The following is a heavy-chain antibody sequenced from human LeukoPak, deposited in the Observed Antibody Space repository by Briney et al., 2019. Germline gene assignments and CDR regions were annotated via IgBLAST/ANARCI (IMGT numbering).Heavy chain of an antibody. D-gene: IGHD3-9*01. CDR1: GFTFSSHW. V-gene: IGHV3-30*02. Sequence: GGSLRLSCAASGFTFSSHWMSWVRQAPGKGLEWVAFIRYDGSNKYYADSVKGRFTISRDNSKNTLYLQMNSLRAEDTAVYYCAKELRRSGLRYFDWLLGVLDYWGQGTLVTVSS. J-gene: IGHJ4*02. CDR3: AKELRRSGLRYFDWLLGVLDY. CDR2: IRYDGSNK.